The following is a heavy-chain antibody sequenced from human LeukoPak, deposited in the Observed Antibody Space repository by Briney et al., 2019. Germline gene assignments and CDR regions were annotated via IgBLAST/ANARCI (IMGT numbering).Heavy chain of an antibody. CDR3: ARVRDYVWGSYRYMGGYNWFDP. CDR2: ISGSGGST. J-gene: IGHJ5*02. D-gene: IGHD3-16*02. CDR1: GFTFSSYA. Sequence: GGSLRLSCAASGFTFSSYAMSWVRQAPGKGLEWVSAISGSGGSTYYADSVKGRFTISSDNSKNTLYLQMNSLRAEDTAVYYCARVRDYVWGSYRYMGGYNWFDPWGQGTLVTVSS. V-gene: IGHV3-23*01.